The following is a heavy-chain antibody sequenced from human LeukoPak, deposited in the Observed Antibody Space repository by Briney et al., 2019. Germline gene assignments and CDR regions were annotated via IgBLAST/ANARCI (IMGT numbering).Heavy chain of an antibody. D-gene: IGHD2-2*01. CDR2: ISGSGGST. CDR1: GFTFSSYA. J-gene: IGHJ5*02. V-gene: IGHV3-23*01. CDR3: APYGAPAAATPWFDP. Sequence: GGSLRLSCAASGFTFSSYAMSWVRQAPGKGLEWVSAISGSGGSTYNADSMKGRFTISRDNSKNTLYLQMNSLRAEDTAVYYCAPYGAPAAATPWFDPWGQGTLVTVSS.